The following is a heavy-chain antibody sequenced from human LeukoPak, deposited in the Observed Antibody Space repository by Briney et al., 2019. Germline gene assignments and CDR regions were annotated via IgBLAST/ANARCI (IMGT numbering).Heavy chain of an antibody. V-gene: IGHV1-69*13. CDR1: GGTFSSYA. CDR2: IIPIFGTA. D-gene: IGHD3-10*01. J-gene: IGHJ4*02. Sequence: SVKVSCKASGGTFSSYAISWVRQAPGQGLEWMGEIIPIFGTANYAQKFQGRVTITADESTSTAYMELSSLRSEDTAVYYCARTGQLPHYYGSGSYYSFDYWGQGTLVTVSS. CDR3: ARTGQLPHYYGSGSYYSFDY.